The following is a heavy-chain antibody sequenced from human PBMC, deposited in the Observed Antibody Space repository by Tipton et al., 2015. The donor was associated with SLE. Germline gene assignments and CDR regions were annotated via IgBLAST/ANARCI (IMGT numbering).Heavy chain of an antibody. V-gene: IGHV4-34*01. CDR1: GGSFSGYY. CDR3: ARSGPSWGYYYYMDY. J-gene: IGHJ4*02. Sequence: LRLSCAVYGGSFSGYYWSWIRQPPGKGLEWIGEINHSGSTNYNPSLKSRVTISVDTSKNQFSLKLSSVTAADTAVYYCARSGPSWGYYYYMDYWGQGALVTVSS. CDR2: INHSGST. D-gene: IGHD2/OR15-2a*01.